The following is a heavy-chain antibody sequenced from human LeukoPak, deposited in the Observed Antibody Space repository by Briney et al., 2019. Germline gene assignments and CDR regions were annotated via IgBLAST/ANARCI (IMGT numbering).Heavy chain of an antibody. Sequence: GGSLRLSCAASGFTFSRYSMNWVRQAPGKGLEWVSSISSSSSYIYYADSVKGRFTISRDNAKNSLYLQMNSLRAEDTAVYYCARFTVVPAANFDYWAREPWSPSPQ. D-gene: IGHD2-2*01. V-gene: IGHV3-21*01. CDR3: ARFTVVPAANFDY. CDR1: GFTFSRYS. CDR2: ISSSSSYI. J-gene: IGHJ4*02.